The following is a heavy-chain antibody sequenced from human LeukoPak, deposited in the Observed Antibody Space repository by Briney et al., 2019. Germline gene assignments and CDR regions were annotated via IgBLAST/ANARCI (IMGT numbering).Heavy chain of an antibody. CDR3: ARDPHIVVVTADYYGMDA. Sequence: GASVKVSCKASGGTFSSYAISWVRQAPGQGLEWMGRIIPIFGIANYAQKFQGRVTITADKSTSTAYMELSSLRSEDTAVYYCARDPHIVVVTADYYGMDAWGQGTTVTVSS. J-gene: IGHJ6*02. CDR1: GGTFSSYA. CDR2: IIPIFGIA. D-gene: IGHD2-21*02. V-gene: IGHV1-69*04.